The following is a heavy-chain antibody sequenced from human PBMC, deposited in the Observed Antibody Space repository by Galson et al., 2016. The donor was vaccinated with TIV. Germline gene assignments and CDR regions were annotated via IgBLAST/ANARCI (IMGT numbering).Heavy chain of an antibody. CDR1: GDTFNSYG. CDR3: ARVVLAYSNYDVYYHGMDV. D-gene: IGHD4-11*01. CDR2: IIPMIGTP. J-gene: IGHJ6*02. Sequence: SVKVSCKASGDTFNSYGIAWVRQAPGQGLEWMGGIIPMIGTPKYAQKFQGRVTITADKSTSTAYMELSSLRSEDTARYYCARVVLAYSNYDVYYHGMDVWGQGTTVTVSS. V-gene: IGHV1-69*06.